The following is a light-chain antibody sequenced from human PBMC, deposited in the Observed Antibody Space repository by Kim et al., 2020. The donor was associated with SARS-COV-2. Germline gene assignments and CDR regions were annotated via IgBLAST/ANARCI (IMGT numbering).Light chain of an antibody. CDR2: GAS. CDR3: QQYGGSSQT. J-gene: IGKJ2*01. Sequence: EIVLTQSPGTLSLSPGERATLSCRASQSVSSNFLAWYQQTPGQAPRLLIYGASSRATGIPDRFSGSGSGTDFTLTISRLEPEDFALYYCQQYGGSSQTFGQGTKLEI. CDR1: QSVSSNF. V-gene: IGKV3-20*01.